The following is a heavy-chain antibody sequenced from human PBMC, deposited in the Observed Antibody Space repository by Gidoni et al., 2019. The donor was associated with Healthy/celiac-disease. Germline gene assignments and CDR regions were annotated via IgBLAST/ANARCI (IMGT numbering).Heavy chain of an antibody. V-gene: IGHV3-30-3*01. J-gene: IGHJ3*02. Sequence: QVQLVESGGGVVQPGRSLRLSCAASGFTFSSYAMHWVRQAPGKGLEWVAVISYDGSNKYYADSVKGRFTISRDNSKNTLYLQMNSLRAEDTAVYYCARAARAAADAFDIWGQGTMVTVSS. CDR3: ARAARAAADAFDI. CDR1: GFTFSSYA. D-gene: IGHD6-13*01. CDR2: ISYDGSNK.